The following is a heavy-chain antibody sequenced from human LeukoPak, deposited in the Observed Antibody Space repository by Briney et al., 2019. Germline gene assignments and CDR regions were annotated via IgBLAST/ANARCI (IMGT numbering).Heavy chain of an antibody. CDR1: GGSFSGYY. CDR3: ARSGSRRITMIVVGRYNWFDP. V-gene: IGHV4-34*01. J-gene: IGHJ5*02. D-gene: IGHD3-22*01. Sequence: SETLSLTCAVYGGSFSGYYWSWLRQPPGKGLEWIGEINHSGSTNYNPSLKSRVTISVDTSKNQFSLKLSSVTAADTAVYYCARSGSRRITMIVVGRYNWFDPWGQGTLVTVSS. CDR2: INHSGST.